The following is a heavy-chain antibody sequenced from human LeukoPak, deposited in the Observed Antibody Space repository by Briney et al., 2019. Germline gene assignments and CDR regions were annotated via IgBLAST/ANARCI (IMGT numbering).Heavy chain of an antibody. D-gene: IGHD5-24*01. Sequence: SETLSLTCTVSGGSISSGDYYWGWIRQPPGKGLEWIGYIYYSGSTYYNPSLKSRVTISVDTSRNQFSLKLSSVTAADTAVYYCASSRRDGYNRPFDYWGQGTLVTVSS. V-gene: IGHV4-30-4*01. CDR1: GGSISSGDYY. CDR2: IYYSGST. J-gene: IGHJ4*02. CDR3: ASSRRDGYNRPFDY.